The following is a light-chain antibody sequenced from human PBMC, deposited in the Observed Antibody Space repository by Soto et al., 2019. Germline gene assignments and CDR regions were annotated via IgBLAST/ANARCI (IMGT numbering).Light chain of an antibody. CDR1: QSISTW. CDR3: QQYKSYSWA. CDR2: KAS. Sequence: DIQMTQSPSTLSASVGDRVTITCRASQSISTWLAWYQQRAGKAPKLLIYKASNLESGVPSRFSGSGSGTDFTLTISSLQPDDFATYYCQQYKSYSWAFGQGTKVDIK. J-gene: IGKJ1*01. V-gene: IGKV1-5*03.